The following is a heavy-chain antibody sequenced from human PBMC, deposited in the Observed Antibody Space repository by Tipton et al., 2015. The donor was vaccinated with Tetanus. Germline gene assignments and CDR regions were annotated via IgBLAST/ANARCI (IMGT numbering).Heavy chain of an antibody. CDR3: ARLHLRTFASSSGY. V-gene: IGHV5-51*01. D-gene: IGHD6-6*01. J-gene: IGHJ4*02. Sequence: QLVQSGAEVKKPGESLKISCKVSGHNSRSYWVSWVRQMPGKGLEWMGIIYPGDSETRYSPSFQGHVTMSADKSINTAYLQWNSLKASDTAMYFCARLHLRTFASSSGYWGQGTLVTVSS. CDR2: IYPGDSET. CDR1: GHNSRSYW.